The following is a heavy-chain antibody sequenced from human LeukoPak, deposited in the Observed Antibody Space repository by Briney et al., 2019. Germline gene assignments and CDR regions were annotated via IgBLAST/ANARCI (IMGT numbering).Heavy chain of an antibody. CDR2: IYQDGSEK. CDR3: ARSNSGMDV. J-gene: IGHJ6*02. Sequence: GGSLRLSCAASGFAFSSYSKSWVRQAPGKRLEWVAYIYQDGSEKYYVDSVKGRFTISRDNARNSLFLQMSSLRAEDTAVYYCARSNSGMDVWGQGTTVNVPS. V-gene: IGHV3-7*01. CDR1: GFAFSSYS.